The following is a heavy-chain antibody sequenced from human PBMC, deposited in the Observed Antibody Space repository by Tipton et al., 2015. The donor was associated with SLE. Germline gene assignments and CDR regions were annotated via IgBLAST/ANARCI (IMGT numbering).Heavy chain of an antibody. CDR1: GGSFSGYY. CDR2: INHSGST. V-gene: IGHV4-34*01. J-gene: IGHJ6*03. D-gene: IGHD3-9*01. Sequence: TLSLTCAVYGGSFSGYYWSWIRQPPGKGLECIGEINHSGSTNYNPSLKSRVTISVDTAKNQFSLKLSSVTAADTAVYYCARPDNYMDVWGKGTAVTVSS. CDR3: ARPDNYMDV.